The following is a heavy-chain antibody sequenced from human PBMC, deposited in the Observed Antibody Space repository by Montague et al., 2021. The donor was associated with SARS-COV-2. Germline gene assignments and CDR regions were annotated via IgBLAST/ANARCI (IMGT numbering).Heavy chain of an antibody. CDR1: GGSFSGYY. J-gene: IGHJ5*02. D-gene: IGHD2-2*02. Sequence: SETLSLTCAVYGGSFSGYYWSWIRQPPGKGLEWIGEINHSGSTNYYPSPKSRVTILVDTSKNQLSLKLSSLTAADTAVYYCATVTLGYCSSTSCYSDWFDPWGQGTLVTVSS. CDR3: ATVTLGYCSSTSCYSDWFDP. V-gene: IGHV4-34*01. CDR2: INHSGST.